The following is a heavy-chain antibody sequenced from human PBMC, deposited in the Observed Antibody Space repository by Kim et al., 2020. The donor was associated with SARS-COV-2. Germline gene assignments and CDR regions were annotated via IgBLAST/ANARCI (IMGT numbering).Heavy chain of an antibody. CDR3: ARGYKSTVGY. V-gene: IGHV3-21*01. D-gene: IGHD1-20*01. Sequence: YIYYADSLKGRFTISRDNAKNSLFLQMNSLRAEDTAVYYCARGYKSTVGYWGQGALVTVSS. J-gene: IGHJ4*02. CDR2: YI.